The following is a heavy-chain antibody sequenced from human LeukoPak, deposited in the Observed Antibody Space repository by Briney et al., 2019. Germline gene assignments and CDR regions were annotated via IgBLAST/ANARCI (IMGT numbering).Heavy chain of an antibody. V-gene: IGHV3-7*01. CDR1: GFTFSSYW. Sequence: GGSLRLSCAASGFTFSSYWMTWVRQAPGKGLEWVANIKEDGSEKYYVDSVKGRFTISRDNAKNSLYLQINSLRAEDTAVYYCVRGLVVDYWGHGSLVSVSS. CDR3: VRGLVVDY. D-gene: IGHD2-8*02. J-gene: IGHJ4*01. CDR2: IKEDGSEK.